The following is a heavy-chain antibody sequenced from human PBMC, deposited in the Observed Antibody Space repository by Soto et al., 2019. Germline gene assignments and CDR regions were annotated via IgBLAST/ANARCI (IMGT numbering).Heavy chain of an antibody. Sequence: SVKVSCKASGGTFSSYAISWVRQAPGQGLEWMGGIIPIFGTANYAQKFQGRVTITADESTSTAYMELSSLRSEDTAVYYCARGNLSIVVVVAASSYYYYGMDVWGQGTTVTVSS. D-gene: IGHD2-15*01. CDR3: ARGNLSIVVVVAASSYYYYGMDV. J-gene: IGHJ6*02. V-gene: IGHV1-69*13. CDR2: IIPIFGTA. CDR1: GGTFSSYA.